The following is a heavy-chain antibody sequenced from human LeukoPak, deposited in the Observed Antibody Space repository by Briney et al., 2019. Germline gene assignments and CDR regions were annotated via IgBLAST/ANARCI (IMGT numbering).Heavy chain of an antibody. CDR1: GGSFSGYY. V-gene: IGHV4-59*01. D-gene: IGHD5-12*01. CDR3: ARDRDMVD. Sequence: SETLSLTCAVYGGSFSGYYWSWIRQPPGKGLEWIGYIYYSGSTNYNPSLKSRVTISVDTSKNQFSLKLSSVTAADTAVYYCARDRDMVDWGQGTLVTVSS. CDR2: IYYSGST. J-gene: IGHJ4*02.